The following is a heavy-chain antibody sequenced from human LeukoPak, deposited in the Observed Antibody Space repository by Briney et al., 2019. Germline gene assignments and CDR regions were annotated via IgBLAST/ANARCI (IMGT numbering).Heavy chain of an antibody. CDR1: GFNFNTYA. V-gene: IGHV3-23*01. Sequence: GGSLRLSCAASGFNFNTYAMNWVRQAPGKGLEWVSVISGSGGVTLYADSLKGRFTISRDNSKNTLYLQMNSLRVEDTAVYYCAKDRADFFDNRGDAFHIWGQGTGVTVSS. D-gene: IGHD3-22*01. CDR2: ISGSGGVT. J-gene: IGHJ3*02. CDR3: AKDRADFFDNRGDAFHI.